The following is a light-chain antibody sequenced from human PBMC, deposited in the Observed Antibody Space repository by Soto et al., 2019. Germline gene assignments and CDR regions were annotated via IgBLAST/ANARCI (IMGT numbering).Light chain of an antibody. CDR1: QSVSSSY. CDR2: GAS. V-gene: IGKV3-20*01. Sequence: EIVWTQSPGTLSLSPGERYTLSCRASQSVSSSYLAWYQQKPGQAPRLLIYGASSRATGIPDRFSGSGSGKDFTLTISRLEPEDFAVFYCQQYGSSPRTVGQGKKVDIK. CDR3: QQYGSSPRT. J-gene: IGKJ1*01.